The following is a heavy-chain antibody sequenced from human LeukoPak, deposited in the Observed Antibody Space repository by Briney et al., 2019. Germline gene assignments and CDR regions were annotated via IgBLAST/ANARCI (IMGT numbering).Heavy chain of an antibody. CDR3: ARAVAARRYFDY. Sequence: PSETLSLTCTVSGGSISSYYWSWIRQPPGKGLEWIGHIYYSGSTNYNPSLKSRVTISVDTSKNQFSLKLSSVTAADTAVYYCARAVAARRYFDYWGQGTLVTVSS. CDR1: GGSISSYY. J-gene: IGHJ4*02. CDR2: IYYSGST. V-gene: IGHV4-59*01. D-gene: IGHD6-19*01.